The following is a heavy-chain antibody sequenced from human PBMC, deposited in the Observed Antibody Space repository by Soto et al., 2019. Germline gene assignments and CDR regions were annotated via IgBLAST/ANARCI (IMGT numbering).Heavy chain of an antibody. Sequence: GGSLRLSCAASGFTFSSCAMSWVRQAPGKGLEWVSAISGSGGSTYYADSVKGRFTISRDNSKNTLYLQMNSLRAEDTAVYYCAKEHDSSGYRSYYGMDVWGQGTTVTDSS. CDR3: AKEHDSSGYRSYYGMDV. D-gene: IGHD3-22*01. V-gene: IGHV3-23*01. CDR1: GFTFSSCA. J-gene: IGHJ6*02. CDR2: ISGSGGST.